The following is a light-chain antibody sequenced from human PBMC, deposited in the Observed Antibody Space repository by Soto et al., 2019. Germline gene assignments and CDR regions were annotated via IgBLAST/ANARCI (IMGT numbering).Light chain of an antibody. Sequence: QSALTQPASVSGSPGQSITISCTGTSSDVGGYNYVSWYQQHPGKAPKVMIYEVSNRPSGVSNRFSGSKSGNTASLTISGLQAEDEAYYYCSSYTSSSTYVFGTGTKVTVL. CDR2: EVS. J-gene: IGLJ1*01. CDR3: SSYTSSSTYV. CDR1: SSDVGGYNY. V-gene: IGLV2-14*01.